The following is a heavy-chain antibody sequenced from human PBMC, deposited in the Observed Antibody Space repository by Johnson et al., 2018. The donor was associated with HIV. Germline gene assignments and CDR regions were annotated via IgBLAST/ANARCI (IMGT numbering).Heavy chain of an antibody. D-gene: IGHD6-6*01. Sequence: VQLVESGGGLVQPGGSLRLSCEASGFAFSSYPMSWVRQAPGKGLDWVSAISGGGGNTYYADSVKGRFTISRDTSKNTLYLQMHSLRSEDTAVYYCARDRAILAARPAGAFDVWGPGTMVTVSS. V-gene: IGHV3-23*04. CDR3: ARDRAILAARPAGAFDV. J-gene: IGHJ3*01. CDR1: GFAFSSYP. CDR2: ISGGGGNT.